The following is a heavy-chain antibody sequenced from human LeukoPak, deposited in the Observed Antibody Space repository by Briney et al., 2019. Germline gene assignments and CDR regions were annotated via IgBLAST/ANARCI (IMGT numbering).Heavy chain of an antibody. Sequence: SETLSLTCTVSGGSISSYYWSWIRQPAGKGLEWIGRIYTSGRTNYNPSLKSRVTMSVDTSKNQFSLKLSSVTDADTAVYYCARGSWWEPTSMFDYWGQGTLVTVSS. V-gene: IGHV4-4*07. CDR2: IYTSGRT. J-gene: IGHJ4*02. CDR3: ARGSWWEPTSMFDY. CDR1: GGSISSYY. D-gene: IGHD1-26*01.